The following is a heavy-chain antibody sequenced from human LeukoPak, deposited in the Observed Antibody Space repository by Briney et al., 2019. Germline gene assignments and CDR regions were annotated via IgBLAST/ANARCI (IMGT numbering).Heavy chain of an antibody. J-gene: IGHJ4*02. CDR1: GGSISSSNYY. CDR3: ARAGYSYGTGYYFDY. V-gene: IGHV4-39*07. CDR2: IYYTGAA. Sequence: SETLSLTCTVSGGSISSSNYYWGWIRQPPGKGLEWIGSIYYTGAAYYNPSLKSRVTISLDTSKNQFSLKLSSVTAADAAVYYCARAGYSYGTGYYFDYWGQGALVTVSS. D-gene: IGHD5-18*01.